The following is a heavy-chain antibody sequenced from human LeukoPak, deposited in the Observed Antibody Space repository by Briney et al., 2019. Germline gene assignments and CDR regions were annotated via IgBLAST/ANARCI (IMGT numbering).Heavy chain of an antibody. D-gene: IGHD3-22*01. CDR2: ISAYNGNT. Sequence: GASVRVSCKASGYTFTSYGINWVRQAPGQGLEWMGWISAYNGNTNYAQKLQGRVTMTTDTSTSTAYMELRSLRSDDTAVYYCARDRPYYYDSSGYYLLDAFDIWGQGTMVTVSS. V-gene: IGHV1-18*01. J-gene: IGHJ3*02. CDR1: GYTFTSYG. CDR3: ARDRPYYYDSSGYYLLDAFDI.